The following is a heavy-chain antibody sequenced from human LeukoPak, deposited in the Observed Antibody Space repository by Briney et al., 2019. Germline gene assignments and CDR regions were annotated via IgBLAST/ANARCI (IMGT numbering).Heavy chain of an antibody. CDR1: GFTFSDYY. CDR2: ISISGSTI. D-gene: IGHD6-13*01. V-gene: IGHV3-11*04. Sequence: GGSLRLSCAASGFTFSDYYMSWIRQAPGKGLEWVSYISISGSTIYYADSVKGRFTISRDNAKNSLYLQMNSLRAEDTAVYYCARAPYSSSWYGPYFDYWGQGTLVTVSS. J-gene: IGHJ4*02. CDR3: ARAPYSSSWYGPYFDY.